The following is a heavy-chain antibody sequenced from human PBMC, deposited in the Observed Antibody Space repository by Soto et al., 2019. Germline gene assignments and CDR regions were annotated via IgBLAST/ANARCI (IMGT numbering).Heavy chain of an antibody. D-gene: IGHD3-22*01. CDR3: ARHYYDSSGDAFDI. V-gene: IGHV3-11*03. Sequence: PGGSLRLSCAASGFTFSDYYMSWIRQAPGKGLEWISYISTSSSYTNYADSVKGRFTISRDNAKNSLYLQMNSLRAEDTALYYCARHYYDSSGDAFDIWGQGTMVTVSS. CDR1: GFTFSDYY. J-gene: IGHJ3*02. CDR2: ISTSSSYT.